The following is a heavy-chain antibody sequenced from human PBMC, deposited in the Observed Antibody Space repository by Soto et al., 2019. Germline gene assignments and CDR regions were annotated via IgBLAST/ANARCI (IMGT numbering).Heavy chain of an antibody. CDR3: ARDLSFDYYFDY. D-gene: IGHD3-9*01. Sequence: GGSLRLSCAASGFTFSNSWMSWVRQAPGKGLEWVANLNQGANEKNYVDSVKGRFAVSRDTSASTAYMELSSLRSEDTAVYYCARDLSFDYYFDYWGQGTLVTVSS. CDR1: GFTFSNSW. V-gene: IGHV3-7*01. CDR2: LNQGANEK. J-gene: IGHJ4*02.